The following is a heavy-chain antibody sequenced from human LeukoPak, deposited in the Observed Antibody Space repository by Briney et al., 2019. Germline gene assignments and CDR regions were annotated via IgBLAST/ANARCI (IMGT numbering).Heavy chain of an antibody. J-gene: IGHJ4*02. V-gene: IGHV3-23*01. D-gene: IGHD1-26*01. CDR2: ITGSGGRT. Sequence: QAGGSLRLSCEASGFTFSSYGMSWVRQAPGKGLEWVSVITGSGGRTHYADSVMGRFTISRDSSNNTLYLLMSSLRAGDTAVYYCVQGGIVVGAPLEFWGQGALVIVSS. CDR1: GFTFSSYG. CDR3: VQGGIVVGAPLEF.